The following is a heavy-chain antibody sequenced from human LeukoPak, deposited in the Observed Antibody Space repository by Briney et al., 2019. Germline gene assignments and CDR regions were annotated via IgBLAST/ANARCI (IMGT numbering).Heavy chain of an antibody. Sequence: PGGSLRLSCAASGFTFSSYAMSWVRQAPGKGLEWVSAISGSGGSTYYADSVKGRFTISRDNSKNTLYLQMNSLRAEDTAVYYCAKDRNWGPYYYDSSGYADYWGQGTLVTVSS. V-gene: IGHV3-23*01. J-gene: IGHJ4*02. D-gene: IGHD3-22*01. CDR1: GFTFSSYA. CDR3: AKDRNWGPYYYDSSGYADY. CDR2: ISGSGGST.